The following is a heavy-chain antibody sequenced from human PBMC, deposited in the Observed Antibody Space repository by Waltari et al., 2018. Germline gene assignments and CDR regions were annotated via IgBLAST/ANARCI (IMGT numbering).Heavy chain of an antibody. V-gene: IGHV3-53*01. Sequence: EVQLVESGGGLIQPRGSLRLSCAASGFTVSSNYMSWVRQAPGKGLEWVSVIYSGGSTYYADSVKGRFTISRDNAKNSLYLQMNSLRAEDTAVYYCARVGGLAAAGTLDYWGQGTLVTVSS. D-gene: IGHD6-13*01. J-gene: IGHJ4*02. CDR1: GFTVSSNY. CDR3: ARVGGLAAAGTLDY. CDR2: IYSGGST.